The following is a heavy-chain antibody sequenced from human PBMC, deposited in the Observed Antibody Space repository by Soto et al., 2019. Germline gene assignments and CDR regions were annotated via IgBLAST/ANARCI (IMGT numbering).Heavy chain of an antibody. CDR1: GFTFSSYG. CDR2: ISYDGSNK. Sequence: GGSLRLSCAASGFTFSSYGMHWVRQAPGKGLEWVAVISYDGSNKYYADSVKGRFTISRDNSKNTLYLQMNSLRAEDTAVYYCANLIAVAALYWGQGTLVTVSS. CDR3: ANLIAVAALY. J-gene: IGHJ4*02. D-gene: IGHD6-19*01. V-gene: IGHV3-30*18.